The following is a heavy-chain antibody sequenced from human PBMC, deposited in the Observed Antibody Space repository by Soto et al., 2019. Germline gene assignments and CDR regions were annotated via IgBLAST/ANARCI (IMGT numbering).Heavy chain of an antibody. CDR3: ARETPPPYYWNDGAFDI. CDR1: GGTFSSYT. D-gene: IGHD1-20*01. J-gene: IGHJ3*02. V-gene: IGHV1-69*08. Sequence: QVQLVQSGAEVKKPGSSVKVSCKASGGTFSSYTISWVRQAPGQGLEWMGRIIPILGIANYAQKFQGRVTITADKSTSRAYMELSSLKSEDTAVYYCARETPPPYYWNDGAFDIWGQGTMVTVSS. CDR2: IIPILGIA.